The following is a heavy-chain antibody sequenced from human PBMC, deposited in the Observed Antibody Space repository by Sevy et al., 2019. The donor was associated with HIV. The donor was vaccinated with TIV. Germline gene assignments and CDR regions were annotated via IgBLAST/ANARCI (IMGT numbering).Heavy chain of an antibody. CDR1: GGSFSGYY. CDR3: ARGLKGGSSGYYYNYYYYYGMDV. J-gene: IGHJ6*02. CDR2: INHSGST. V-gene: IGHV4-34*01. D-gene: IGHD3-22*01. Sequence: SETLSLTCAVYGGSFSGYYWSWIRQPPGKGLEWIGEINHSGSTNYNPSLKSRVTISVDTSKNQFSLKLSSVTAADTAVYYCARGLKGGSSGYYYNYYYYYGMDVWGQGTTVTVSS.